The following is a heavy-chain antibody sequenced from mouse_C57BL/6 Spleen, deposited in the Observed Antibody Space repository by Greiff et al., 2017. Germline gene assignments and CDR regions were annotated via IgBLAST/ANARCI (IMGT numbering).Heavy chain of an antibody. D-gene: IGHD1-1*01. CDR3: ARRGHYYYDY. J-gene: IGHJ2*01. CDR1: GYTFTSYW. CDR2: IDPSDSET. Sequence: QVQLKQPGAELVRPGSSVKLSCKASGYTFTSYWMHWVKQRPIQGLEWIGNIDPSDSETHYNQKFKDKATLTVDKSSSTAYMQLSSLTSEDSAVYYCARRGHYYYDYWGQGTTLTVSS. V-gene: IGHV1-52*01.